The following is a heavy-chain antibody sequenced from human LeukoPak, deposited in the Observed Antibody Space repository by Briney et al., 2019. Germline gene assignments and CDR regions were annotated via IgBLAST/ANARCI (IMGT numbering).Heavy chain of an antibody. J-gene: IGHJ1*01. Sequence: SETLSLTCSVSGDSVSRRYSYWDWSRQPPGKGLESICTIYFTGRPTSTPSIKSRVTMSVATSKTPFSLTLRSVPAADTAVYYCARRRYYDGSGYLEWGQGTLLSVSS. CDR2: IYFTGRP. CDR3: ARRRYYDGSGYLE. D-gene: IGHD3-22*01. V-gene: IGHV4-39*02. CDR1: GDSVSRRYSY.